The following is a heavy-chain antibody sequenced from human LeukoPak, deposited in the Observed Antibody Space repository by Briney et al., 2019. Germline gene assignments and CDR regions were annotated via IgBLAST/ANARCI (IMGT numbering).Heavy chain of an antibody. V-gene: IGHV3-23*01. CDR2: ISGSGGST. Sequence: PGGSLRLSCAASGFTFSSYAMSWVRQAPGKGLEWVSAISGSGGSTYYADSVKGRITISRDNSKNTLYLQMNSLRAEDTAVYYCAKVDDGYNSVNNFDYWGQGTLVTVSS. CDR1: GFTFSSYA. D-gene: IGHD5-24*01. J-gene: IGHJ4*02. CDR3: AKVDDGYNSVNNFDY.